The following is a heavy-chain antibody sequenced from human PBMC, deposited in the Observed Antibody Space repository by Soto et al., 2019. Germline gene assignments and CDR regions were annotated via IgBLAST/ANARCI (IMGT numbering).Heavy chain of an antibody. Sequence: GWSLRLSCAASGFTFSSYGMHWVRQAPGKGLEWVAVIWYDGSNKYYADSVKGRFTISRDNSKNTLYLQMNSLRAEDTAVYYCAAAPGTATRYSYYYGMDVWGQGTTVTVSS. D-gene: IGHD1-1*01. V-gene: IGHV3-33*01. CDR1: GFTFSSYG. CDR2: IWYDGSNK. CDR3: AAAPGTATRYSYYYGMDV. J-gene: IGHJ6*02.